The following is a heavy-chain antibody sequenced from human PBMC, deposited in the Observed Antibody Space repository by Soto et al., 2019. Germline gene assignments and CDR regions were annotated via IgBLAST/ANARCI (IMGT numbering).Heavy chain of an antibody. CDR2: IWNDGSNK. CDR1: GFTFSSYG. V-gene: IGHV3-33*01. Sequence: QVQLVESGGGVVQPGRSLRLSCAASGFTFSSYGMHWVRQAPGKGLEWVAVIWNDGSNKYYADSVKGRFTISRDNSKNTLYLQMTSLRAEDTAVYYCARGQFDDSSGGFDSWGQGTLGTVSS. CDR3: ARGQFDDSSGGFDS. D-gene: IGHD3-22*01. J-gene: IGHJ4*02.